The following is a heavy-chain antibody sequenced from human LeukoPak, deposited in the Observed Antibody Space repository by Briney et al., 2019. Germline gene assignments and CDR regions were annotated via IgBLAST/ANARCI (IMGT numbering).Heavy chain of an antibody. Sequence: SETLSLTCTVSGGSISSSSYYWGWIRQPPGKGLEWIGSIYYSGSTYYNPSLKSRVTISVDTSKNQFSLKLSSVTAADTAVYYCARHTTYYYDGSGYYYNSFDYWGQGTLVTVSS. CDR2: IYYSGST. D-gene: IGHD3-22*01. J-gene: IGHJ4*02. CDR1: GGSISSSSYY. CDR3: ARHTTYYYDGSGYYYNSFDY. V-gene: IGHV4-39*07.